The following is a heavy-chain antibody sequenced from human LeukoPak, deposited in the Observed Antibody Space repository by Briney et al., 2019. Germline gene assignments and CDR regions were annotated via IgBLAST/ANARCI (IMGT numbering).Heavy chain of an antibody. CDR3: AKEPRIWFGESQYFDY. CDR1: GFTFSGYA. D-gene: IGHD3-10*01. CDR2: ISGSGGST. Sequence: AGSLRLSCAASGFTFSGYAMSWVRQAPGKGLEWVSAISGSGGSTYYADSVKGRFTISRDNSKNTLYLQMNSLRAEDTAVYYCAKEPRIWFGESQYFDYWGQGTLVTVSS. J-gene: IGHJ4*02. V-gene: IGHV3-23*01.